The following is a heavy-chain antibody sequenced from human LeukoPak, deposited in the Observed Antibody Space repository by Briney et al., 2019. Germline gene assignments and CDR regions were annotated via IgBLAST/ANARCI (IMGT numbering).Heavy chain of an antibody. CDR3: ASLYGSGPNWFDP. CDR2: ISSSSATI. D-gene: IGHD3-10*01. V-gene: IGHV3-48*01. Sequence: GGTLRLSCAASGFTFSSYGMNWVRQAPGKGLEWVSYISSSSATIYYADSVKGRFTISRDNAKNSLYLQMNSLRAEDTAVYYCASLYGSGPNWFDPWGQGTLVTVSS. J-gene: IGHJ5*02. CDR1: GFTFSSYG.